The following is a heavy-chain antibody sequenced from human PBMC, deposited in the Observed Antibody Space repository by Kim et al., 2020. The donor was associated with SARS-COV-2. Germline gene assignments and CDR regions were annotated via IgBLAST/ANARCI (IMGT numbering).Heavy chain of an antibody. D-gene: IGHD7-27*01. CDR2: ISYDGHDK. CDR1: GFTFNGIG. Sequence: GGSLRLSCAASGFTFNGIGMHWVRQAPGKGLEWMAFISYDGHDKLYADSVRGRLTVSRDNSKNTLYLQMNSLRAEDTAVYYCARKGVSVTSHLNLGAFDVWGQEQMLTLPS. V-gene: IGHV3-30*03. CDR3: ARKGVSVTSHLNLGAFDV. J-gene: IGHJ3*01.